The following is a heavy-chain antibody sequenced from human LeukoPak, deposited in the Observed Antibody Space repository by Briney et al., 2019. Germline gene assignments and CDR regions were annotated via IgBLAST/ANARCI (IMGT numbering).Heavy chain of an antibody. J-gene: IGHJ4*02. CDR1: GFTFSSYG. V-gene: IGHV3-30*18. CDR3: AKDTRSGPYGSGRTIFDY. D-gene: IGHD3-10*01. Sequence: PGRSLRLSCAASGFTFSSYGMHWVRQAPGKGLEWVAVISYDGSNKYYADSVKGRFTISRDNSKNTLYLQINSLRAEDTAVYYCAKDTRSGPYGSGRTIFDYWGQGTLVTVSS. CDR2: ISYDGSNK.